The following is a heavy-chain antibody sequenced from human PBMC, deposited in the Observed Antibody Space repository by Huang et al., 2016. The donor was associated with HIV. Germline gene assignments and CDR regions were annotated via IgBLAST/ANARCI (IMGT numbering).Heavy chain of an antibody. CDR2: VFNTGRT. CDR3: AQEKSFGNWANNWFDP. D-gene: IGHD3-16*01. J-gene: IGHJ5*02. V-gene: IGHV4-59*08. Sequence: QVQLQESGPGLVKPSETLSLTCSVSGGSMRRQYWPWIRQPPGKGLQWIGTVFNTGRTNYNPSFQTRVTISLDTSRSQFSLTLKSVTPADTAVYYCAQEKSFGNWANNWFDPWGQGTLVAVSS. CDR1: GGSMRRQY.